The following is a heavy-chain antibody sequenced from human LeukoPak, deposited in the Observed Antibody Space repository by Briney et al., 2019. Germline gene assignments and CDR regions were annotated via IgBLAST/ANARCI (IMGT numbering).Heavy chain of an antibody. V-gene: IGHV3-33*06. Sequence: GRSLRLSCAASGFTFSSYGMHWVRQAPGKGLEWVAVIWYDGSNKYYADSVKGRFTISRDNSKNTLYLQMNSLRAEDTAVYYCAKDNYYDSSGYRDYWGQGTLVTVSS. CDR3: AKDNYYDSSGYRDY. D-gene: IGHD3-22*01. CDR2: IWYDGSNK. J-gene: IGHJ4*02. CDR1: GFTFSSYG.